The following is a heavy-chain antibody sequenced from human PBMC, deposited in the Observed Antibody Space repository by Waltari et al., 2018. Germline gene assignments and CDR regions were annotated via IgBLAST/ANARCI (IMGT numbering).Heavy chain of an antibody. CDR3: ARDHEYIADY. CDR1: GFSFSDDG. J-gene: IGHJ4*02. D-gene: IGHD3-16*02. Sequence: EVLLVESGGGLVQPGGSLSLPCKASGFSFSDDGMTWVRQAPGKGLEWVANIKRDGREKYYVDSVKGRFSISRDNSEKSLYLQMDNLRPEDTAVYYCARDHEYIADYWGQGTLVTVSS. V-gene: IGHV3-7*01. CDR2: IKRDGREK.